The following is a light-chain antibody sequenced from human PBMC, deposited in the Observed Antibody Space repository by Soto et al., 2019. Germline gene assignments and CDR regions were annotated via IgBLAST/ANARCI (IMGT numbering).Light chain of an antibody. J-gene: IGLJ2*01. CDR1: SSDIGAYNY. CDR3: CSFAGNNNNL. V-gene: IGLV2-8*01. CDR2: EVN. Sequence: QSALTQPPSASGSPGQSVTISCTGTSSDIGAYNYVSWYQQHPGKAPKLIISEVNRRPSGVPDRFSGSKSGNTASLTVSGLQAEDEADYYCCSFAGNNNNLFGGGTQLTVL.